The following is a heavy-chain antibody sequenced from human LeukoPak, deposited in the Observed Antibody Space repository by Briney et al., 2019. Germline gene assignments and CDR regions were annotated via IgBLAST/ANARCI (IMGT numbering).Heavy chain of an antibody. CDR1: GGTFSSYA. V-gene: IGHV1-69*01. J-gene: IGHJ5*02. Sequence: SVKVSCKASGGTFSSYAISWVRQAPGQGLEWMGGIIPTFGTANYAQKFQGRVTITADESTSTAYMELSSLRSEDTAVYYCARSDFWSGYHLNWFDPWGQGTLVTVSS. CDR3: ARSDFWSGYHLNWFDP. D-gene: IGHD3-3*01. CDR2: IIPTFGTA.